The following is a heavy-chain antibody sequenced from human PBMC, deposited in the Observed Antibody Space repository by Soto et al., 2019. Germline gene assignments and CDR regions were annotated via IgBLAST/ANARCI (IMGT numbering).Heavy chain of an antibody. Sequence: VSVKGYCKASGGAFSSYAISWVRQAPGQGLEWMGWITAFNGNTNYAQKLQGRVTIPPDTSTSTAYMELRSLRSDDTALFSCVKPPSSGANNPSWSDPWGQGTRVPSPQ. V-gene: IGHV1-18*01. D-gene: IGHD1-1*01. CDR1: GGAFSSYA. CDR3: VKPPSSGANNPSWSDP. J-gene: IGHJ5*02. CDR2: ITAFNGNT.